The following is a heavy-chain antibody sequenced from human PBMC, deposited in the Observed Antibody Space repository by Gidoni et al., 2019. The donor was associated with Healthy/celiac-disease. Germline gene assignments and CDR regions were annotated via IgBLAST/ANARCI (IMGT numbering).Heavy chain of an antibody. V-gene: IGHV3-30-3*01. Sequence: QVQLVESGGGVVQPGRSLRLSCAASGFTFRSYAMHWVRQAPGKGLEWVAVIAYDGSNKYYADSVKGRFTISRDNSKNTLYLQMNSLRAEDTAVYYCARDFWSGYRGGLDYWGQGTLVTVSS. CDR3: ARDFWSGYRGGLDY. J-gene: IGHJ4*02. CDR2: IAYDGSNK. CDR1: GFTFRSYA. D-gene: IGHD3-3*01.